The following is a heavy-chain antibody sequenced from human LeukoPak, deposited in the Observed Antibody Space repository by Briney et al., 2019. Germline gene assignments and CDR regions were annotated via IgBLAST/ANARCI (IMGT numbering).Heavy chain of an antibody. CDR3: ARHDYGGNSGRRFDY. D-gene: IGHD4-23*01. J-gene: IGHJ4*02. V-gene: IGHV4-59*01. Sequence: SETLSLTCTVSGGSISSYYWSWIRQPPGKGLEWIGYIYYSGSTNYNPSLKSRVTISVDTSKNQFSLKLSSVTAADTAVYYCARHDYGGNSGRRFDYWGQGTLVTVSS. CDR1: GGSISSYY. CDR2: IYYSGST.